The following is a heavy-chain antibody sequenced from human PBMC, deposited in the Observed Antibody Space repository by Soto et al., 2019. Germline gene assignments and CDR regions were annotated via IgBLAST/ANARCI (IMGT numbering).Heavy chain of an antibody. CDR2: IIPVFGTT. V-gene: IGHV1-69*01. J-gene: IGHJ5*02. D-gene: IGHD3-10*01. CDR3: AREPFGRFDP. CDR1: GDSFGSYA. Sequence: QMQLVQSGPEVKKPGSSVKVSCKASGDSFGSYAVSWVRQAPGQGLEWMGAIIPVFGTTKYTQKFQGRVTITADDSTTTAYMELSSLRSDDTAVYYCAREPFGRFDPWGQGTLVTVSS.